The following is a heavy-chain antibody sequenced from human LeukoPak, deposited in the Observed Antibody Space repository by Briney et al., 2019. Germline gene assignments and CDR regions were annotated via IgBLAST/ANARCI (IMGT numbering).Heavy chain of an antibody. Sequence: GGSLRLSCAASGFTFSSYSMNWIHQAPGKGLEWVSSISSSTSYIYYADSVKGRFTISKDNAKNSLYLQMNSLRAEDTAVYYCARAGGSTVSHSDYWGQGTLVTVSS. CDR3: ARAGGSTVSHSDY. V-gene: IGHV3-21*01. D-gene: IGHD4-17*01. CDR1: GFTFSSYS. CDR2: ISSSTSYI. J-gene: IGHJ4*02.